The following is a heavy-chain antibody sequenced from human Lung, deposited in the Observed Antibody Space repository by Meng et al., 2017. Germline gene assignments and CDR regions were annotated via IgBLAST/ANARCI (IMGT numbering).Heavy chain of an antibody. CDR3: ARDIVVTFGELTTLDS. D-gene: IGHD2-21*01. Sequence: QVHLVQSGAEVKKPGASVKVSCKASGYTFTNYAMHWVRQAPGQGLEWMGWINAGSENTEYSQKFQGRATLTRDTSATTAYMELRSLKSEDTAIYYCARDIVVTFGELTTLDSWGQGTLVTVSS. V-gene: IGHV1-3*01. CDR2: INAGSENT. CDR1: GYTFTNYA. J-gene: IGHJ4*02.